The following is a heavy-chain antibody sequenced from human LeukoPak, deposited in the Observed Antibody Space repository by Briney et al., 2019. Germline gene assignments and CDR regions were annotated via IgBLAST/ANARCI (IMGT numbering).Heavy chain of an antibody. Sequence: SETLSLTCTVSGGSISSYYRSRIRQPPGKGLEWIGYIYYSGSTNYNPSLKSRVTISVDTSKNQFSLKLSSVTAADTAVYYCARRTAMDVYFDYWGQGTLVTVSS. CDR3: ARRTAMDVYFDY. D-gene: IGHD5-18*01. CDR1: GGSISSYY. J-gene: IGHJ4*02. V-gene: IGHV4-59*08. CDR2: IYYSGST.